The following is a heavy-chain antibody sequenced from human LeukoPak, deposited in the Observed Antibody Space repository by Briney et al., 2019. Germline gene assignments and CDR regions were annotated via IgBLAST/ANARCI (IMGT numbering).Heavy chain of an antibody. J-gene: IGHJ4*02. Sequence: GASVKVSCKASGYTFTSYGISWVRQAPGQGLEWMGWISAYNGNTNYAQKLQGRVTMTTDTSTSTAYMELRGLRSDDTAVYYCARDMGIAAAGTCGYWGQGTLVTVSS. CDR1: GYTFTSYG. CDR3: ARDMGIAAAGTCGY. D-gene: IGHD6-13*01. V-gene: IGHV1-18*01. CDR2: ISAYNGNT.